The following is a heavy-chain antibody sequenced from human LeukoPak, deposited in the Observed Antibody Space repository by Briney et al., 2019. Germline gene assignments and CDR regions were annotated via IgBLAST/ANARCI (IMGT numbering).Heavy chain of an antibody. V-gene: IGHV1-46*01. J-gene: IGHJ5*02. CDR1: GYTFTSYY. CDR2: INPSGGST. Sequence: ASVKVSCKASGYTFTSYYMHWVRQAPGQGLEWMGIINPSGGSTSYAQNFQGRVTMTRDTSTSTVYMELSSLRSEDTSVYYCDGWTITIFGVRTGFDGWGQGTLVTVSS. CDR3: DGWTITIFGVRTGFDG. D-gene: IGHD3-3*01.